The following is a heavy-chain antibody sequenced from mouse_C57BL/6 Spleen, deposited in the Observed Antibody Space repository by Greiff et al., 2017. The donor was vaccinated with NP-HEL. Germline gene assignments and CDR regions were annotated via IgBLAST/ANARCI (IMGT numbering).Heavy chain of an antibody. CDR3: ARHEDSLYAMDY. CDR1: GYTFTEYT. CDR2: FYPGSGSI. J-gene: IGHJ4*01. D-gene: IGHD6-1*01. Sequence: VMLVESGAELVKPGASVKLSCKASGYTFTEYTLHWVQQRSGQGLEWIGWFYPGSGSIKYNEKFKDQATLTADKSSRTVYMELSRLASEDSAVYFCARHEDSLYAMDYWGKGTSVTVSS. V-gene: IGHV1-62-2*01.